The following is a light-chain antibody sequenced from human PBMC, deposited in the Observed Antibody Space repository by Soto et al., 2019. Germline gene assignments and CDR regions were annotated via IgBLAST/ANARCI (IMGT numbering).Light chain of an antibody. CDR1: SSNIGAGYD. CDR2: GNS. V-gene: IGLV1-40*01. CDR3: QSYDSSLSGPNVV. J-gene: IGLJ2*01. Sequence: QSVLTQPPSVSGAPGQRVTISCTGSSSNIGAGYDVHWYQTLPGTAPKLLIYGNSNRPSGVPDRFSGSKSGTSASLAITGLQAEDEADYYCQSYDSSLSGPNVVFGGGTKLTVL.